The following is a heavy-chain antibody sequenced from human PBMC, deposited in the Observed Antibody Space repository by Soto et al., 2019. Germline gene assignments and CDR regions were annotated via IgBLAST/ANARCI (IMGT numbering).Heavy chain of an antibody. CDR3: ARASLRLVVPAAILYYYYGMDV. CDR1: GGTFSSYA. D-gene: IGHD2-2*02. J-gene: IGHJ6*02. V-gene: IGHV1-69*13. CDR2: IIPIFGTA. Sequence: GPSVKVSCKASGGTFSSYAISWVRQAPGQGLEWMGGIIPIFGTANYAQKFQGRVTITADESTSTAYMELSSLRSEDTAVYYCARASLRLVVPAAILYYYYGMDVWGQGTTVTVSS.